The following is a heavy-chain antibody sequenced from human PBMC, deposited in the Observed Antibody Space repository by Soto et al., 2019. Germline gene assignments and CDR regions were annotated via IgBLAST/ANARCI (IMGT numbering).Heavy chain of an antibody. D-gene: IGHD3-22*01. CDR1: GDSISSYY. Sequence: QVQLQESGPGLVKPSETLSLTCAVSGDSISSYYCMWIRQPPGKGLESIGYLYYGRSANYNPSLMSRGTLSVDTSRNPCSLTLSSMTSADTAVYYCALRSMAVVPEYWGQGTLVTVSS. J-gene: IGHJ4*02. CDR2: LYYGRSA. V-gene: IGHV4-59*01. CDR3: ALRSMAVVPEY.